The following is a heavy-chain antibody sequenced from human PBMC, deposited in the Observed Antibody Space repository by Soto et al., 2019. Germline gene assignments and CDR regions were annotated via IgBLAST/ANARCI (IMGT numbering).Heavy chain of an antibody. D-gene: IGHD2-15*01. V-gene: IGHV4-59*06. Sequence: SETLSLTCTFSGGSISSYYWSWIRQHPGKGLEWIGYIYYSGSTYYNPSLKSRVTISVDTSKNQFSLKLSSVTAADTAVYYCARRIVVVVAATQSWYFDLWGRGTLVTVSS. CDR1: GGSISSYY. CDR2: IYYSGST. J-gene: IGHJ2*01. CDR3: ARRIVVVVAATQSWYFDL.